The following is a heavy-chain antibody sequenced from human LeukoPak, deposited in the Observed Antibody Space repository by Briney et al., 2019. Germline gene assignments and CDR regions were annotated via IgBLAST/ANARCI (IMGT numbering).Heavy chain of an antibody. CDR1: GGSISSSSYY. CDR2: IYYSGST. V-gene: IGHV4-39*07. Sequence: SETLSLTCTVSGGSISSSSYYWGWIRQPPGKGLEWIGSIYYSGSTYYNPSLKSRVTISVDTSKNQFSLKLSSVTAADTAVYYCARDGEMATIENYFDYWGQGTLVTVSS. J-gene: IGHJ4*02. CDR3: ARDGEMATIENYFDY. D-gene: IGHD5-24*01.